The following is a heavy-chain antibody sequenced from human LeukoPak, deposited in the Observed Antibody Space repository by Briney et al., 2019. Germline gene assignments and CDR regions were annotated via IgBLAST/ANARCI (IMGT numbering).Heavy chain of an antibody. CDR1: GIIFSSYG. D-gene: IGHD1-26*01. J-gene: IGHJ4*02. V-gene: IGHV3-30*02. CDR2: IRYDGSNK. CDR3: ARESQLSNSGTFYIDY. Sequence: GGSLRLSCAASGIIFSSYGMNWVRQAPGKGLEWVGFIRYDGSNKDYADSVKGRFTISRDSFKKTVDLQMTSLRAEDTAVYYCARESQLSNSGTFYIDYWGQGTLVTVSS.